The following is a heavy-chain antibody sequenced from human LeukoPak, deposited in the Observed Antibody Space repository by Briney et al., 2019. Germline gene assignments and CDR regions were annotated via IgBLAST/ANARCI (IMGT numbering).Heavy chain of an antibody. CDR3: ARRGITIFGVVTKYYFDY. CDR2: INHSGST. CDR1: GGSFSGYY. V-gene: IGHV4-34*01. J-gene: IGHJ4*02. D-gene: IGHD3-3*01. Sequence: SETLSLTCAVYGGSFSGYYWSWIRQPPGKGLEWIGEINHSGSTNYNPSLKSRVTISVDTSKNQFSLKLSSVTAADTAVYYCARRGITIFGVVTKYYFDYWGQGTLVTVSS.